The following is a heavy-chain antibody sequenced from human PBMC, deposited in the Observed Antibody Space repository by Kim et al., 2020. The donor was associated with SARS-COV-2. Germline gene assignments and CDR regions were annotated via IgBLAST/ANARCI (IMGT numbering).Heavy chain of an antibody. V-gene: IGHV5-51*01. Sequence: GESLKISCKGSGYSFSTYWIGWVRQMPGKGLEWMGIIYPDNSETRYSPSFQGQVTISADRSISTAYLQWSSLKASDTAMYYCVRPLRSGYYSPLFFDQWGLGTLVSVSS. CDR3: VRPLRSGYYSPLFFDQ. J-gene: IGHJ4*01. CDR2: IYPDNSET. CDR1: GYSFSTYW. D-gene: IGHD3-3*01.